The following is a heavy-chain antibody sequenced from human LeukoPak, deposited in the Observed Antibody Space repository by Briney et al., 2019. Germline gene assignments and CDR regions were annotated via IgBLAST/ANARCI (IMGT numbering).Heavy chain of an antibody. Sequence: ASVKVSCKASGYTFTCYYMHWVRQAPGQGLEWMGWINPNSGGTNYAQKFQGRVTMTRDTSISTAYMELSRLRSDDTAVYYCARSMVRGVIPPPNYWGQGTLVTVSS. CDR3: ARSMVRGVIPPPNY. CDR1: GYTFTCYY. J-gene: IGHJ4*02. CDR2: INPNSGGT. V-gene: IGHV1-2*02. D-gene: IGHD3-10*01.